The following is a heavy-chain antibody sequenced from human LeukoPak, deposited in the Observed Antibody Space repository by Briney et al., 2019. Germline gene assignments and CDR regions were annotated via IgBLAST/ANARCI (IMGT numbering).Heavy chain of an antibody. CDR2: ISSSSSYI. Sequence: GGSLRLSCAASGFTFSSYSMNWVRQAPGKGLEWVSSISSSSSYIYYADSVKGRFTISRDNAKNSLYLQMNSLRAEDTAVYYCARYDGGSGPFDYWGQGTLVTVSS. CDR3: ARYDGGSGPFDY. V-gene: IGHV3-21*01. J-gene: IGHJ4*02. D-gene: IGHD3-10*01. CDR1: GFTFSSYS.